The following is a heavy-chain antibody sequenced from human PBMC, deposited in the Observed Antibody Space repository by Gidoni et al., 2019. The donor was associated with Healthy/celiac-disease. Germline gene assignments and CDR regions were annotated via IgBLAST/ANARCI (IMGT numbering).Heavy chain of an antibody. J-gene: IGHJ4*02. CDR1: GFTFRSYA. CDR2: SSGSGGST. CDR3: ATTEGGGRGPFDY. D-gene: IGHD3-16*01. V-gene: IGHV3-23*04. Sequence: EVQLVESGGGLVQPGGSLRLSCAASGFTFRSYAMRWVRQAPGKGLEWVSASSGSGGSTYYADSGKGRFTISRDNSKNTLYLQMNSLRAEDTAVYYCATTEGGGRGPFDYWGQGTLVTVSS.